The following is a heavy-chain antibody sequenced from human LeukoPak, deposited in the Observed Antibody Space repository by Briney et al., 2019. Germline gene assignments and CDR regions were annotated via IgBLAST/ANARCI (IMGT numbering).Heavy chain of an antibody. CDR1: GYTFTSYG. D-gene: IGHD3-22*01. Sequence: VASVKVSCKASGYTFTSYGISWVRQAPGQGLEWMGWISAYAQKFQGRVTMTTDTSTSTAYMELRSLRSDDTAVYYCARRFNYYDSSGYYEGFYFDYWGQGTLVTVSS. CDR2: ISAY. V-gene: IGHV1-18*01. CDR3: ARRFNYYDSSGYYEGFYFDY. J-gene: IGHJ4*02.